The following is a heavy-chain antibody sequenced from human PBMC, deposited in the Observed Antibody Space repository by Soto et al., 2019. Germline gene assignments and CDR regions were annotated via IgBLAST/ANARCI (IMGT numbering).Heavy chain of an antibody. D-gene: IGHD1-26*01. CDR3: ARDRQWEAYYYYYGMDV. J-gene: IGHJ6*02. V-gene: IGHV1-69*13. CDR2: IIPIFGTA. CDR1: GGTFSSYA. Sequence: VASVKVSCKASGGTFSSYAISWVRQAPGQGLEWMGGIIPIFGTANYAQKFQGRVTITADESTSTAYMELSSLRSEDTAVYYCARDRQWEAYYYYYGMDVWGQGTTVTVSS.